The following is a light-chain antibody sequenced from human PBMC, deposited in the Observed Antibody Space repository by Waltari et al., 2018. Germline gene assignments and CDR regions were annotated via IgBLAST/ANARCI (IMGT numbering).Light chain of an antibody. V-gene: IGKV1-5*03. J-gene: IGKJ2*01. CDR1: QTINGL. CDR3: QQYHTYYT. Sequence: DLQMTQSPSTLSASVGDRVTITCRASQTINGLLDWYQQKPGQAPKLLIYKASNLESGVPASFSGTGSGTEFTRTISSLQPADLATYSGQQYHTYYTFGQGTKLELK. CDR2: KAS.